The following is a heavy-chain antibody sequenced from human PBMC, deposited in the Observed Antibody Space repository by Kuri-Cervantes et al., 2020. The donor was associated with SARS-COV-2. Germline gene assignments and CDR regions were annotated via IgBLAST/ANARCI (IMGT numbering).Heavy chain of an antibody. J-gene: IGHJ4*02. CDR2: ISYDGSNK. V-gene: IGHV3-30*18. CDR3: AKDLCGGDCPPLYY. CDR1: GFTLSSYC. Sequence: GGSLRPSCAASGFTLSSYCMHWVRQAPGKGLEWVAVISYDGSNKYYADSVKGRFTISRDNSKNTLYLQMNSLIAEDPAVYYCAKDLCGGDCPPLYYWGQGTLVTVSS. D-gene: IGHD2-21*01.